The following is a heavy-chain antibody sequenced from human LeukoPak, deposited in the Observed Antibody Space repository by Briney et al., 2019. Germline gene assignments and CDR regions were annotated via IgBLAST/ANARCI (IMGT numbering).Heavy chain of an antibody. J-gene: IGHJ4*02. V-gene: IGHV4-39*07. CDR1: GASISSNSYY. D-gene: IGHD5-18*01. Sequence: SETLSLTCTVSGASISSNSYYWGWIRQPPGKGLEWIGSIYFSGSTNYNPSLKSRVTISVDTSKNQFSLKLSSVTAADTAVYYCARSGYSYGYEDYWGQGTLVTVSS. CDR3: ARSGYSYGYEDY. CDR2: IYFSGST.